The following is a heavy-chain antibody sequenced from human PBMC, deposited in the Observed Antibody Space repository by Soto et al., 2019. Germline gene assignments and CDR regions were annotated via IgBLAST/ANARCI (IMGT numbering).Heavy chain of an antibody. V-gene: IGHV1-2*04. D-gene: IGHD5-18*01. CDR2: INPNSGGT. J-gene: IGHJ6*02. Sequence: ASVKVSCKASGYTFTGYYMHWVRQAPGQGLEWMGWINPNSGGTNYAQKFQGWVTMTRDTSISTAYMELSRLRSGDTAVYYCARYGYSYGGDYGMDVWGQGTTVTVSS. CDR1: GYTFTGYY. CDR3: ARYGYSYGGDYGMDV.